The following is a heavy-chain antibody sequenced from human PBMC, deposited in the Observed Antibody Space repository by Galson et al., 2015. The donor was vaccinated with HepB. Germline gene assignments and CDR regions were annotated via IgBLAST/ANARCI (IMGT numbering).Heavy chain of an antibody. V-gene: IGHV1-18*01. CDR1: GYTFNNYG. D-gene: IGHD1-26*01. CDR3: ARDSFILGVGVTMDLNPKDALDF. Sequence: SVKVSCKASGYTFNNYGMSWVRQAPGQGLEWMGWISAYKGKTNYAQKFQGRVTMTTDTSRSTAYMEVRGLRSDDSAFYYCARDSFILGVGVTMDLNPKDALDFWGQGTMVIVSS. CDR2: ISAYKGKT. J-gene: IGHJ3*01.